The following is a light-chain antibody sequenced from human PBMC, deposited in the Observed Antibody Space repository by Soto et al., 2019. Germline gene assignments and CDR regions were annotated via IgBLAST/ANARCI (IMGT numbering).Light chain of an antibody. V-gene: IGKV3-20*01. Sequence: EIVLTQSPGTLSLSPGERATLSCRASQSVSNNYLAWYQQKPGQAPRLVIYGASSRGTGIPDRFNPSGSGTDFTLTISRLEPEDFAVYYCQQCGSSPWTFGQGTKVDSK. CDR3: QQCGSSPWT. CDR2: GAS. CDR1: QSVSNNY. J-gene: IGKJ1*01.